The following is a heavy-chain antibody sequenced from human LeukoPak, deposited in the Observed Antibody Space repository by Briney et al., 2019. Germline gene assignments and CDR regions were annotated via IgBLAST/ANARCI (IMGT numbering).Heavy chain of an antibody. V-gene: IGHV3-9*01. CDR2: ISWNSGSI. Sequence: GRSLRLSCAASGFTCDDYAMHWVRQTPGKGLEYVSGISWNSGSIVYVDSVKGRFTISRDNAKNSLYLQMNSLRAEDTAFYYCTIGAPQASSSWPFDYWGQGTLVTVSS. J-gene: IGHJ4*02. CDR3: TIGAPQASSSWPFDY. D-gene: IGHD6-13*01. CDR1: GFTCDDYA.